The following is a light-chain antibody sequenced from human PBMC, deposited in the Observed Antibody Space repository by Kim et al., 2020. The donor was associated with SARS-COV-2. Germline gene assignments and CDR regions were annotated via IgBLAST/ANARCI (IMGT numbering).Light chain of an antibody. CDR3: QAWDSSTAWV. J-gene: IGLJ3*02. V-gene: IGLV3-1*01. CDR2: QDS. Sequence: SYELTQPPSVSVSPGQTASITCSGDKLGDKYACWYQQKPGQSPVLVIYQDSKRPSGIPELFSGSNSGNTATLTISGTQAMDEAVYYCQAWDSSTAWVFGG. CDR1: KLGDKY.